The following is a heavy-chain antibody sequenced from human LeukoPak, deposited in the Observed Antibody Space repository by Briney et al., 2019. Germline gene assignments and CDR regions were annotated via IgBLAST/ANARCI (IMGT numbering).Heavy chain of an antibody. CDR3: ARDPVSGDIDY. CDR2: IYSSGSLI. J-gene: IGHJ4*02. V-gene: IGHV3-48*03. Sequence: GGSLRLSCAASGFTFSSYEMNWVRQAPGKGLEGVSYIYSSGSLIYYADSVKGRFTISRDNAKNSLYLQMNSLRAEDTAVYYCARDPVSGDIDYWGQGTLVTVSS. CDR1: GFTFSSYE. D-gene: IGHD1-14*01.